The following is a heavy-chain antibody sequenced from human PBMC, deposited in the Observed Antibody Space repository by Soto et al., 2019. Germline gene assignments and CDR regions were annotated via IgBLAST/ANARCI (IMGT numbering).Heavy chain of an antibody. CDR1: GFTFSSYS. Sequence: GGSLRLSCAASGFTFSSYSMNWVRQAPGKGLEWVSSISSSSSYIYYADSVKGRFTISRDNDKNSLYLQMNSLRAEDTAVYYCARDHIERYCTNGVCHKTLYYYGMDVWGQGTTVTVSS. CDR2: ISSSSSYI. D-gene: IGHD2-8*01. CDR3: ARDHIERYCTNGVCHKTLYYYGMDV. V-gene: IGHV3-21*01. J-gene: IGHJ6*02.